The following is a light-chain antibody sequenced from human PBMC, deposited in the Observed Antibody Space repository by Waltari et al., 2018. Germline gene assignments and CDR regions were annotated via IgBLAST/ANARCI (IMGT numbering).Light chain of an antibody. CDR1: NIATKS. Sequence: SYVLTQPPSVSVAPGQTASIPCGGNNIATKSVHWYQQKPGQAPVLVVYNDSDRPSGIPERFSGSNSGNTATLTISRVEAGDEADYYCQVWDTTADLAIFGGGTKLTVL. J-gene: IGLJ2*01. V-gene: IGLV3-21*02. CDR3: QVWDTTADLAI. CDR2: NDS.